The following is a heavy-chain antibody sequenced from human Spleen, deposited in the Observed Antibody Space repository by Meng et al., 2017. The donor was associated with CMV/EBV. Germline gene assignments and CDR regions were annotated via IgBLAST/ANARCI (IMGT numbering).Heavy chain of an antibody. D-gene: IGHD3-22*01. CDR3: AREFSGFDY. CDR1: GFSFSAYS. V-gene: IGHV3-21*01. J-gene: IGHJ4*02. CDR2: IGSRGAYI. Sequence: GESLKISCAASGFSFSAYSMAWVRQAPGKGLECVSAIGSRGAYIYYADSVKGRFTISRDNAENSLYLQIDSPRVEDTAVYYCAREFSGFDYWGQGTPVTVSS.